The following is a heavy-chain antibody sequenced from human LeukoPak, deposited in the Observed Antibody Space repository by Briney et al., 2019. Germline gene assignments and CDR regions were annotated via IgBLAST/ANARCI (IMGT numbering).Heavy chain of an antibody. CDR3: ARVHGDYDYYGMDV. V-gene: IGHV3-30-3*01. Sequence: GGSLRLSCAASGFIFSTYNMHWVRQAPGKGLAWVASISYDGNNKNYADSVKGRFTVSRDNSKNTLYLRMNSLSAEDTAVYYCARVHGDYDYYGMDVWGQGTTVTVSS. D-gene: IGHD4-17*01. J-gene: IGHJ6*02. CDR2: ISYDGNNK. CDR1: GFIFSTYN.